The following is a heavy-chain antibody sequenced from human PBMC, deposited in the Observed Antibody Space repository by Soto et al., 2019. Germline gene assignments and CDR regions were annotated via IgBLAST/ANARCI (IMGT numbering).Heavy chain of an antibody. CDR3: ASQYYDFWSGYYYFDY. CDR1: GGSISSSSYY. Sequence: QLQLQESGPGLVKPSETLSLTCTVSGGSISSSSYYWGWIRQPPGKGLEWIGSIYYSGSTYYNPSLKSRVTMSVDTSKNQFSLKLSSVTAADTAVYYCASQYYDFWSGYYYFDYWGQGTLVTVSS. CDR2: IYYSGST. V-gene: IGHV4-39*01. D-gene: IGHD3-3*01. J-gene: IGHJ4*02.